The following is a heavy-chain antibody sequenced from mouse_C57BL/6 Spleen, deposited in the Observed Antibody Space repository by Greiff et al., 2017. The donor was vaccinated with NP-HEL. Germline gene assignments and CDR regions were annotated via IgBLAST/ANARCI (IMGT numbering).Heavy chain of an antibody. CDR3: ARPKDDDGGGYAMDY. Sequence: QVQLKQSGAELARPGASVKLSCKASGYTFTSYGISWVKQRTGQGLEWIGEIYPRSGNTYYNEKFKGKATLTADKSSSTAYMALRSLTSEDSAVYFCARPKDDDGGGYAMDYWGQGTSVTVSS. D-gene: IGHD2-4*01. CDR2: IYPRSGNT. CDR1: GYTFTSYG. V-gene: IGHV1-81*01. J-gene: IGHJ4*01.